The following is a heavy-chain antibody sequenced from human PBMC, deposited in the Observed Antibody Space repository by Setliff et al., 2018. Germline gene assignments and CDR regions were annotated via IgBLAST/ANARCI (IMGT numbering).Heavy chain of an antibody. V-gene: IGHV1-69*05. CDR3: ARAPLESGYYYGQGHYFDY. D-gene: IGHD5-18*01. Sequence: GASVKVSCKASGDTFSSYAINWVRQAPGQGLEWMGGIIPIFGTANYAQKFQGRLTITTVGSTSTAYMELSSLRSDDTSVYYCARAPLESGYYYGQGHYFDYWGQGTLVTVSS. J-gene: IGHJ4*02. CDR1: GDTFSSYA. CDR2: IIPIFGTA.